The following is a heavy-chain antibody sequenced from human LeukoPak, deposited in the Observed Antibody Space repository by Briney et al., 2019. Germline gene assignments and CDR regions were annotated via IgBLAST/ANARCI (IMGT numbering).Heavy chain of an antibody. D-gene: IGHD3-16*01. Sequence: SETLSLTCTVSGGSISSSNYYWGWIRQPPGKGLEWIGNIYYSGSTYNNPSLKSRVTISVDTSKNQFSLKLSSVTASDTAVYYCAQPRGGCLRDAFNIWGQGTMVPVSS. CDR3: AQPRGGCLRDAFNI. V-gene: IGHV4-39*01. CDR2: IYYSGST. CDR1: GGSISSSNYY. J-gene: IGHJ3*02.